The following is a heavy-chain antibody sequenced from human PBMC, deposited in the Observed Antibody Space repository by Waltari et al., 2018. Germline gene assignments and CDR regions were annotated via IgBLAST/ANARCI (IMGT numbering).Heavy chain of an antibody. CDR3: AREYSGSMGV. CDR1: GYSISSGYY. Sequence: QVQLQESGPGLVKPSETLSLTCAVSGYSISSGYYWGWIRQPPGKGLEWIGSIYHSGSTYYNPSLKSRVTISVDTSKNQFSLKLSSVTAADTAVYYCAREYSGSMGVWGKGTTVTISS. CDR2: IYHSGST. V-gene: IGHV4-38-2*02. J-gene: IGHJ6*04. D-gene: IGHD5-18*01.